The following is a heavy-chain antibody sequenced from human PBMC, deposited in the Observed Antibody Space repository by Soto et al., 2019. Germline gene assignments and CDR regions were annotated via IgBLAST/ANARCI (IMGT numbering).Heavy chain of an antibody. Sequence: QVQLVESGGGVVQPGRSLRLSCAASGFTFSSYGMHRVRQAPGKGLEWVAVISYDGSNKYYADSVKGRFTISRDNSKNTLYLQMNSLRAEDTAVYYCAKEEEGRYCSSTSCYVDYWGQGTLVTVSS. CDR2: ISYDGSNK. D-gene: IGHD2-2*01. V-gene: IGHV3-30*18. CDR1: GFTFSSYG. J-gene: IGHJ4*02. CDR3: AKEEEGRYCSSTSCYVDY.